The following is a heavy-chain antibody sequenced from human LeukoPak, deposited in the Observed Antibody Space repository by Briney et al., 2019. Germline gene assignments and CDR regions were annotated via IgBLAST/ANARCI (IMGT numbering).Heavy chain of an antibody. CDR3: AREGGSYYFDTASSFAY. D-gene: IGHD1-26*01. V-gene: IGHV3-74*01. Sequence: PGGSLRLSCAASGFTFSSYWMHWVRQAPGKGLVWVSRINSDGSSTSYADSVKGRFTISRDNAKNPLYLQMNSLRAEDTTVYYCAREGGSYYFDTASSFAYWGQGTLVTVSS. J-gene: IGHJ4*02. CDR2: INSDGSST. CDR1: GFTFSSYW.